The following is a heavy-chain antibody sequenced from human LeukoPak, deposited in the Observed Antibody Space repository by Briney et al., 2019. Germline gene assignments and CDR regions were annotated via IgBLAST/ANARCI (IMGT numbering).Heavy chain of an antibody. D-gene: IGHD3-22*01. CDR3: AGDLEPYYYDSSGYPGAFDI. Sequence: PGRSLRLSCAASGFTFSSYGMHWVRQAPGKGREWVAVIWYDGSNKYYADSVKGRFTLSRDNSKNTLYLQMNSLRAEDTAVYYCAGDLEPYYYDSSGYPGAFDIWGQGTMVTVSS. CDR2: IWYDGSNK. V-gene: IGHV3-33*01. J-gene: IGHJ3*02. CDR1: GFTFSSYG.